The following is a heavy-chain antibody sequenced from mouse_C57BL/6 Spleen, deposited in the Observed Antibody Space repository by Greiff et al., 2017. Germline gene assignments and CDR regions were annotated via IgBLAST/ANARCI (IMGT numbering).Heavy chain of an antibody. V-gene: IGHV1-42*01. J-gene: IGHJ1*03. CDR3: ARGGYFDV. Sequence: VQLQQSGPELVKPGASVKISCKASGYSFTGYYMNWVKQSPEKSLEWIGEINPSTGGTTYNKKFKAKATLTVDKSSSTAYMQLKSLTAEDSAVYYCARGGYFDVWGTGTTVTVSS. CDR2: INPSTGGT. CDR1: GYSFTGYY.